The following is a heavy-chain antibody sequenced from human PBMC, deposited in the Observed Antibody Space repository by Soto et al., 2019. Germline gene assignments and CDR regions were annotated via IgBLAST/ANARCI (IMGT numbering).Heavy chain of an antibody. J-gene: IGHJ6*02. D-gene: IGHD3-10*01. Sequence: SVKVSCKASGGTFSSYAISWVRQAPGQGLEWMGGIIPIFGTANYAQKFQGRVTITADESTSTAYMELSSLRSEDTAVYYCARATMVRGVIITVGYYHYYGMDVWGQGTTVTVSS. CDR1: GGTFSSYA. CDR2: IIPIFGTA. CDR3: ARATMVRGVIITVGYYHYYGMDV. V-gene: IGHV1-69*13.